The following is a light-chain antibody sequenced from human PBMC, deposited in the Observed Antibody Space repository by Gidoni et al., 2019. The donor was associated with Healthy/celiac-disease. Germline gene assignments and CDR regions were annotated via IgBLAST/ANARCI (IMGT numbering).Light chain of an antibody. V-gene: IGKV1-39*01. Sequence: DIQMTQSPSSLSASVGDRVTITCRASQSISSYLNWYQQKPVKAPKLLIYAASSLQSGVPSRFSGSGSGTDFTLTISSLQPEYFATYYCQQSYSTPLLTFGGGTKVEIK. CDR3: QQSYSTPLLT. CDR2: AAS. J-gene: IGKJ4*01. CDR1: QSISSY.